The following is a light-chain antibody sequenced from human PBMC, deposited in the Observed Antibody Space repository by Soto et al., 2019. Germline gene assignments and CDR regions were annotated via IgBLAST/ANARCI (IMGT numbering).Light chain of an antibody. Sequence: QTVVTQPPSMSGAPGQRVTISCTGSSSNIGAGYDVHWYQQLPGTAPKLLIYGNSHRPSGVPDRFSGSKSGTSASLAITGLQAEDEADYYCQSYDSSLSGLGVFGGGTKVTVL. CDR1: SSNIGAGYD. J-gene: IGLJ3*02. CDR2: GNS. V-gene: IGLV1-40*01. CDR3: QSYDSSLSGLGV.